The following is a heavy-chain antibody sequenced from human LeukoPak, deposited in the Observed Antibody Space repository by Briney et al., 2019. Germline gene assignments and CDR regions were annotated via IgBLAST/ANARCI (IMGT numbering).Heavy chain of an antibody. CDR2: ISYSGST. V-gene: IGHV4-31*03. J-gene: IGHJ4*02. CDR3: ARMKPYGDYGDY. D-gene: IGHD4-17*01. CDR1: GGSISSGGYY. Sequence: PSQTLSLTCTVSGGSISSGGYYCSWIRQHPGKGLEWIGYISYSGSTYYNPSLESRVTISGDTSKNQFSLKLSSVTAADTAVYYCARMKPYGDYGDYWGQGTLVTVSS.